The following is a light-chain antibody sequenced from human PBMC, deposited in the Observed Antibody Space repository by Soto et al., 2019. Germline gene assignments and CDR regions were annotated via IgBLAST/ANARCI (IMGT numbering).Light chain of an antibody. J-gene: IGLJ1*01. CDR1: SSDVGLYDY. Sequence: QSVLTQPASVSGSPGQSIAISCTGTSSDVGLYDYVSWYQQHPGKAPKLIIYEVTDRPSGVSNRFSGSKSGNTASLTISGLQAEDEAHYYCSSYTTYSPYVFGTGTKVTVL. CDR2: EVT. CDR3: SSYTTYSPYV. V-gene: IGLV2-14*03.